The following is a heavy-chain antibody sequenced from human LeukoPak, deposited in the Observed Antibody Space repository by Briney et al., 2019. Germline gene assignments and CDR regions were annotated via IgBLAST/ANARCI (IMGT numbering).Heavy chain of an antibody. Sequence: GGSLRLSCAASGFTFSSYSMSWVRQAPGKGLEWVSGISGSGGSTYYADSVKGRFTISRDNSKSTLYLQMNSLRAGDTAVYYCAKAMGATLFDYWGQGTLVTVS. CDR3: AKAMGATLFDY. CDR1: GFTFSSYS. D-gene: IGHD1-26*01. J-gene: IGHJ4*02. CDR2: ISGSGGST. V-gene: IGHV3-23*01.